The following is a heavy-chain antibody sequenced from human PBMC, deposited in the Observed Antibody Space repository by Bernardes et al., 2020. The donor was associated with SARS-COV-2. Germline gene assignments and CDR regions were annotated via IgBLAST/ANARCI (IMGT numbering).Heavy chain of an antibody. V-gene: IGHV3-48*01. CDR3: RGVYYFYGMEV. CDR2: ISSSGNTI. CDR1: GFTFSTYS. J-gene: IGHJ6*02. Sequence: GCSLILSCAASGFTFSTYSMNWVRQAPGKGLEWVAYISSSGNTIYYADSVKGRFTISRDNAKDSLSLQMNSLRAEDTAVYYCRGVYYFYGMEVWGPGTTVTVS.